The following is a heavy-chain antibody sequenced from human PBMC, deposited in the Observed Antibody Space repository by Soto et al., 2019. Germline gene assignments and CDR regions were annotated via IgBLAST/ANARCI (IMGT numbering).Heavy chain of an antibody. D-gene: IGHD3-9*01. J-gene: IGHJ6*02. CDR3: ARDRSYYDILTREYYYYYGMDV. Sequence: EVQLVESGGGLVQPGGSLRLSCAASGFTFSSYSMNWVRQAPGKGLEWVSYISSSSSTIYYADSVKGRFTISRDNAKNSLYLQMNSLRAEDTAVYYCARDRSYYDILTREYYYYYGMDVWGQGTTVTVSS. V-gene: IGHV3-48*01. CDR1: GFTFSSYS. CDR2: ISSSSSTI.